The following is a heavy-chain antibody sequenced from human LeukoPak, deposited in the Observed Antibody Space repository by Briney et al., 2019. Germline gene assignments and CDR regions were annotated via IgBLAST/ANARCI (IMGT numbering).Heavy chain of an antibody. CDR2: IYYSGST. V-gene: IGHV4-59*08. CDR3: ARHPTVVTPSNRYCFDY. D-gene: IGHD4-23*01. Sequence: SETLSLTCTVSGGSISSYYWSWIRQPPGKGLEWIGYIYYSGSTNYNPSLKSRVTISVDTSKNQFSLKLSSVTAADTAVYYCARHPTVVTPSNRYCFDYWGQGTLVTVSS. CDR1: GGSISSYY. J-gene: IGHJ4*02.